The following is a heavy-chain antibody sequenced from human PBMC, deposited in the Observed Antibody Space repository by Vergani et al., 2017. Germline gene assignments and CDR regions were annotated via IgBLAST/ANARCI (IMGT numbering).Heavy chain of an antibody. CDR3: ARDITASVKSPPHPDWFDP. V-gene: IGHV3-21*06. D-gene: IGHD4-17*01. CDR1: GFNFPSFT. CDR2: IKFPPGEI. Sequence: EAYLVQSGGGLVTPGGSLRLSCAASGFNFPSFTMNWVRQAPGRGLEWISSIKFPPGEIFYADSVKGRFTISRDNVKNVLFLQMENLWAADTGVYFCARDITASVKSPPHPDWFDPWGQGSLVTVSS. J-gene: IGHJ5*02.